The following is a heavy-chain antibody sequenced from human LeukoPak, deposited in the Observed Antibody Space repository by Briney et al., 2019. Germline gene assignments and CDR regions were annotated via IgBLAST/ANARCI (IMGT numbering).Heavy chain of an antibody. CDR2: IKSKTDGGTT. Sequence: GGSLRLSCVVFGSGFPFSNAWMSWVRQAPGKGLERVGRIKSKTDGGTTDYAAPVKGRFTISRDDSKNTLYLQMNSLKTEDAAIYYCTTGIRGDWGQGTLVTVSS. CDR3: TTGIRGD. D-gene: IGHD3-3*02. CDR1: GFPFSNAW. J-gene: IGHJ4*02. V-gene: IGHV3-15*01.